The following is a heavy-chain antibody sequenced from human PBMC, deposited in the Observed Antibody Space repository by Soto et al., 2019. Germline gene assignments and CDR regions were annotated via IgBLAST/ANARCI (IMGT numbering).Heavy chain of an antibody. CDR1: GGSFSGYY. V-gene: IGHV4-34*01. J-gene: IGHJ4*02. CDR3: GRAFDFCGGYPAHFGH. Sequence: QVQLQQWGAGLLKPSETLSPTCAVYGGSFSGYYWSWIRQPPGKGLEWIGEINHSGSTNYNPSRKGLVPNSVDTPKNQFALQLRSVGAADRAVYYCGRAFDFCGGYPAHFGHRGQGTLVTVSS. D-gene: IGHD3-3*01. CDR2: INHSGST.